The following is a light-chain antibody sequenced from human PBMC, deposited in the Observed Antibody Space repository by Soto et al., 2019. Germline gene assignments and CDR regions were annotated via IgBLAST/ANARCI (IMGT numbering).Light chain of an antibody. Sequence: EIVLTQSPGTLSLSPGERATLSCRASQSVGSIYLAWYQQRPGQARRLLIYAASNRATGIPVRFSGSGSGTDFTLTISGLQPEDFAVYYCQQYGSSPLTFGQGTRLEIK. CDR2: AAS. CDR3: QQYGSSPLT. V-gene: IGKV3-20*01. J-gene: IGKJ5*01. CDR1: QSVGSIY.